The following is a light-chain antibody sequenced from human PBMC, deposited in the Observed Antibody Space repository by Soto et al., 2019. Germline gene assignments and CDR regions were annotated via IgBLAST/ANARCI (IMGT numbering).Light chain of an antibody. CDR3: QQRSNWPQA. CDR1: QNILYSSNNKNS. V-gene: IGKV4-1*01. Sequence: IVMTESQNHPALSLGVMATINCKTIQNILYSSNNKNSLAWYHQKPGQPPKLLIYWAPTRESGVPDRFSGSGSGTDFTLTISSLEPEDFAVYYCQQRSNWPQAFGQGTKVDI. J-gene: IGKJ1*01. CDR2: WAP.